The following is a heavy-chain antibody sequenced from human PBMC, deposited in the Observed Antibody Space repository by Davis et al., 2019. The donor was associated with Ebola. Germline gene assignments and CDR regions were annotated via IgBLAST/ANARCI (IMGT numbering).Heavy chain of an antibody. CDR3: TRGWLRGGMDV. D-gene: IGHD5-18*01. J-gene: IGHJ6*04. V-gene: IGHV6-1*01. CDR2: TYYKSKWYN. CDR1: GDSVPSGG. Sequence: PSETLSLTCAISGDSVPSGGWNWIRQSPSRGLEWLGRTYYKSKWYNDYAVSVKSRITINPDTSKNQFSLQLNSVTPEDTALYYCTRGWLRGGMDVWGEGTTVTVSS.